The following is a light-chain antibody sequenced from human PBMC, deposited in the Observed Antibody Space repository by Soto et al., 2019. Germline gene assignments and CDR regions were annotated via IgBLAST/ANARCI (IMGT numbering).Light chain of an antibody. CDR2: VAS. J-gene: IGKJ4*01. Sequence: DIQMIQSPSSMSASVGDRVTITCRASQNIGRFLNWHQQKPGKAPNVLINVASTLRSGVPSRFSGIGSGTDFNLTINSLKPEDFATYVCQQRFTTTLTFGGGTKVDI. CDR3: QQRFTTTLT. V-gene: IGKV1-39*01. CDR1: QNIGRF.